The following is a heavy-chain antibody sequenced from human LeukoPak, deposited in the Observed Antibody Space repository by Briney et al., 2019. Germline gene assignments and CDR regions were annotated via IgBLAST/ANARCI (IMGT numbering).Heavy chain of an antibody. D-gene: IGHD1-26*01. Sequence: GGSLRCSCAASGFTVSSNYMSWVRQAPGKGLEGVSVIYSGGSTYYADSVKGRFTISRDNSKNTLYLQMNSLRAEDTAVYSCARVGATGAFDIWGQGTMVTVSS. J-gene: IGHJ3*02. CDR3: ARVGATGAFDI. CDR1: GFTVSSNY. V-gene: IGHV3-53*01. CDR2: IYSGGST.